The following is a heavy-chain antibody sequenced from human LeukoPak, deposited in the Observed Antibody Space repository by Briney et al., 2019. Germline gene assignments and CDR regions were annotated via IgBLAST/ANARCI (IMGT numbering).Heavy chain of an antibody. D-gene: IGHD3-10*01. Sequence: GGSLRLSCAASGFTFSSYSMNWVRQAPGKGLEWVSGINWNGGSTGYADSVKGRFTISRDNAKNSLYLQMNSLRAEDTALYYCARVIWFGEFFDPWGQGTLVTVSS. CDR2: INWNGGST. CDR1: GFTFSSYS. J-gene: IGHJ5*02. V-gene: IGHV3-20*04. CDR3: ARVIWFGEFFDP.